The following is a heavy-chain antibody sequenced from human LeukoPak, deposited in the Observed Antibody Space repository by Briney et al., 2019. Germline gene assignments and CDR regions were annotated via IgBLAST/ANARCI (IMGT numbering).Heavy chain of an antibody. CDR2: INHSGST. V-gene: IGHV4-34*01. J-gene: IGHJ5*02. Sequence: SDTLSLTCAVYGGSFSGYYWSWIRQPPGKGLEWIVEINHSGSTNYNPSLTSRVTISVDTSKNQFSLRLSSVTAADTAVYYCARKGVLLGYCSGGSCYSSWFDPWGQGTLVTVSS. D-gene: IGHD2-15*01. CDR3: ARKGVLLGYCSGGSCYSSWFDP. CDR1: GGSFSGYY.